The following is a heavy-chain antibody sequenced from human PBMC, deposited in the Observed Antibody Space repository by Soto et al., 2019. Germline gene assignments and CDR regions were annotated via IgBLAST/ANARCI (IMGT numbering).Heavy chain of an antibody. V-gene: IGHV4-30-2*01. J-gene: IGHJ5*02. CDR1: GGSISSGGYS. CDR3: AIEVIAAATDRFDP. CDR2: IYHSGST. D-gene: IGHD6-13*01. Sequence: SETLSLTCAVSGGSISSGGYSWSWIRQPPGKGLEWIGYIYHSGSTYYNPSLKSRVTISVDRSKNQFSLKLSSVTAADTAVYYCAIEVIAAATDRFDPWGQRTLVSVS.